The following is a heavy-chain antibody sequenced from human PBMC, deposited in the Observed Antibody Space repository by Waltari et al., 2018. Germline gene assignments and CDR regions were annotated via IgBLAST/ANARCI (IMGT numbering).Heavy chain of an antibody. CDR2: ISSSGSTI. D-gene: IGHD3-22*01. CDR3: AKQKSGYYPNYFDY. J-gene: IGHJ4*02. Sequence: EVQLVESGGGLVQPGGSLRLSCAASGFTFSSYDMNWVRQAPGKGLEWVSYISSSGSTIYYADSVKGRFTISRDNAKNSLYLQMNSLRAEDTAVYYCAKQKSGYYPNYFDYWGQGTLVTVSS. V-gene: IGHV3-48*03. CDR1: GFTFSSYD.